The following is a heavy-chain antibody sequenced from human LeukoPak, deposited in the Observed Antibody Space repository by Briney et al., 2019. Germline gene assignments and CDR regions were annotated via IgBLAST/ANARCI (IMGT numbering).Heavy chain of an antibody. CDR2: ISSSSTYI. CDR1: GFAFSSFS. J-gene: IGHJ4*02. CDR3: ASPIAAAGTNDY. D-gene: IGHD6-13*01. V-gene: IGHV3-21*01. Sequence: GGSLRLSCAASGFAFSSFSMNWVRQAPGKGLEWVSSISSSSTYIYYADSVKGRFTISRDKAKNSLYPQMNSLRAEDTAVYYCASPIAAAGTNDYWGQGTLVTVSS.